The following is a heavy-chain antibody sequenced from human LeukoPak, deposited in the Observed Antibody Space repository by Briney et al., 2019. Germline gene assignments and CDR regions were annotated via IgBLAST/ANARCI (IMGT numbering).Heavy chain of an antibody. CDR1: GGSISSTSYY. V-gene: IGHV4-39*01. CDR3: ARHKLTSSSSWYYFDY. Sequence: SETLSLTCTVSGGSISSTSYYWGWIRQPPGKGLEWIGCIYYSGSTYYNPSLKSRVTISVDTSKNQFSLKLSSVTAADTAVYYCARHKLTSSSSWYYFDYWGQGTLVTVSS. CDR2: IYYSGST. D-gene: IGHD6-13*01. J-gene: IGHJ4*02.